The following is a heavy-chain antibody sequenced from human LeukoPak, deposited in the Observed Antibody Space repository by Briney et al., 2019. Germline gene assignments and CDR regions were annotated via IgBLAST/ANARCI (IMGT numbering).Heavy chain of an antibody. V-gene: IGHV1-69*04. CDR2: IIPVLNIT. Sequence: ASVTVSCKTSGGTFSSSAITWVRQAPGQGLEWMGRIIPVLNITTYAQKFQGRVTITADTSTSTVYMELSSLRSEETAVYYCAKDQGLTAPPPYGLDVWGQGTTVIVTS. CDR1: GGTFSSSA. CDR3: AKDQGLTAPPPYGLDV. D-gene: IGHD5-18*01. J-gene: IGHJ6*02.